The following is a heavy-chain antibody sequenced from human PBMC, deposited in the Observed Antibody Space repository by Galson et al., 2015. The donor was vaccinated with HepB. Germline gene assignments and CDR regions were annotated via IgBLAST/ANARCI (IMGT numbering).Heavy chain of an antibody. CDR3: ARGRAYYDCSGYYYSEYAFDF. V-gene: IGHV3-33*08. D-gene: IGHD3-22*01. J-gene: IGHJ3*01. Sequence: SLRLSCAASGFTFSSYGMHWVRQAPGKGLEWVAVIWYDGSNKYYADSVKDRFTISRDNSKNTLYLQMNSLRAEDTAVYYCARGRAYYDCSGYYYSEYAFDFWGQGTMVTVSS. CDR1: GFTFSSYG. CDR2: IWYDGSNK.